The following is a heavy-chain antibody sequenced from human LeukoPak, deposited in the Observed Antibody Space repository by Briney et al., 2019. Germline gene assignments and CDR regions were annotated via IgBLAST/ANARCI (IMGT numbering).Heavy chain of an antibody. J-gene: IGHJ3*02. Sequence: SETLSLTCAVYGGSFSGYYWSWIRQPPGKGLEWIGYIYYSGSTNYNPSLKSRVTISVDTSKNQFSLKLSSVTAADTAVYYCARLPDYYDSSGYYWGAFDIWGQGTMVTVSS. CDR3: ARLPDYYDSSGYYWGAFDI. CDR2: IYYSGST. CDR1: GGSFSGYY. D-gene: IGHD3-22*01. V-gene: IGHV4-59*01.